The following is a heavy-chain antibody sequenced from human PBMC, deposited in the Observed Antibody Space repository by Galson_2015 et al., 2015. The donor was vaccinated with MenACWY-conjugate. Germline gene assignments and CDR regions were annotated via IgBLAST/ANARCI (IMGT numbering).Heavy chain of an antibody. CDR2: VNSDGSGT. Sequence: SLRLSCAASGFTFSTYWMHWVRQAPGKGLVWVSRVNSDGSGTGYADSEKGRFTISRDNAQNMLFLQMNSLKVEDTAVYYCARSYVPGSDRKNYYMDVWGRGTTVTVSS. CDR1: GFTFSTYW. J-gene: IGHJ6*03. V-gene: IGHV3-74*01. D-gene: IGHD3-16*01. CDR3: ARSYVPGSDRKNYYMDV.